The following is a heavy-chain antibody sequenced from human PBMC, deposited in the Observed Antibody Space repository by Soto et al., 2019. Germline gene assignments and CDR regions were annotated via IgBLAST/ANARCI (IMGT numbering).Heavy chain of an antibody. CDR3: AREFYGDYYFDY. J-gene: IGHJ4*02. CDR1: GYTFTNYT. V-gene: IGHV1-18*01. Sequence: QVQQVQSGAEVKKPGTSVKVSCKASGYTFTNYTISWVRQAPGQGLEWMGWISAYNGHTNYAQKLQRRVTMTTDTSTSTAYMELRSLRSDDTAVYYCAREFYGDYYFDYWGQGTLVTVSS. D-gene: IGHD4-17*01. CDR2: ISAYNGHT.